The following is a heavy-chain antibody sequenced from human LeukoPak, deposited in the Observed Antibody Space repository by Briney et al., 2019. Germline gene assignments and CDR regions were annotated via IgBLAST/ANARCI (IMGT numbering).Heavy chain of an antibody. J-gene: IGHJ3*02. CDR2: INPNSGGT. CDR1: GYTFTAHH. V-gene: IGHV1-2*02. Sequence: GTSVKVSCQTSGYTFTAHHMHWGRQAPGQGLGWMGWINPNSGGTNYAQTFQGRVSMTSDTSTNTAYMELSRLTSDDTAVYYCARDLRWNYSYQSFDIWGQGTMVIVSS. CDR3: ARDLRWNYSYQSFDI. D-gene: IGHD3-10*01.